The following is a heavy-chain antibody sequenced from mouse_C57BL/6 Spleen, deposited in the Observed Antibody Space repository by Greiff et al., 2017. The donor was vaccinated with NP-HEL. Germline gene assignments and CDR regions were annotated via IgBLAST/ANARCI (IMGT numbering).Heavy chain of an antibody. CDR1: GFTFSSYA. V-gene: IGHV5-4*01. J-gene: IGHJ2*01. D-gene: IGHD2-5*01. Sequence: EVQRVESGGGLVKPGGSLKLSCAASGFTFSSYAMSWVRQTPEKRLEWVATISDGGSYTYYPDNVKGRFTISRDNAKNNLYLQMSHLKSEDTAMYYCARDRSNSYYFDYWGQGTTLTVSS. CDR2: ISDGGSYT. CDR3: ARDRSNSYYFDY.